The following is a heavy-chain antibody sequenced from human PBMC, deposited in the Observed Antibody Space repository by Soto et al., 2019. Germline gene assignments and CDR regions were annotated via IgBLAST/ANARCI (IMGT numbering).Heavy chain of an antibody. CDR2: ISYDGSNK. V-gene: IGHV3-30-3*01. CDR3: ARDVDTAMVYYYYGMDV. Sequence: EGSLRLSCAASGFTFSSYAMHWVRQAPGKGLEWVAVISYDGSNKYYADSVKGRFTISRDNSKNTLYLQMNSLRAEDTAVYYCARDVDTAMVYYYYGMDVWGQGTTVTVSS. D-gene: IGHD5-18*01. J-gene: IGHJ6*02. CDR1: GFTFSSYA.